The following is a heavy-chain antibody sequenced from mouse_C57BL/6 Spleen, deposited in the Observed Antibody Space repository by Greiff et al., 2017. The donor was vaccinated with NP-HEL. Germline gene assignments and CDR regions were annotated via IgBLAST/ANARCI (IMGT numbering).Heavy chain of an antibody. J-gene: IGHJ4*01. CDR2: IRSKSNNYAT. D-gene: IGHD1-1*01. Sequence: EVNVVESGGGLVQPKGSLKLSCAASGFSFNTYAMNWVRQAPGKGLEWVARIRSKSNNYATYYADSVKDRFTISRDDSESMLYLQMNNLKTEDTAMYYCVRLRNYGSSYAMDYWGQGTSVTVSS. CDR1: GFSFNTYA. V-gene: IGHV10-1*01. CDR3: VRLRNYGSSYAMDY.